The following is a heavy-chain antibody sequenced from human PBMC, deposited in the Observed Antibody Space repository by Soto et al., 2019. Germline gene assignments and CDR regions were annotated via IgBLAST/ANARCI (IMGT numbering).Heavy chain of an antibody. CDR3: ARDIPVAGTASLSYYFDY. Sequence: ASVKVSCKASGGTFSSYTISWLRQAPGQGLERMGRIIPILGIANYAQKFQGRVTITADKSTSTAYMELSSLRSEDTAVYYCARDIPVAGTASLSYYFDYWGQGTLVTVSS. D-gene: IGHD6-19*01. CDR1: GGTFSSYT. V-gene: IGHV1-69*04. CDR2: IIPILGIA. J-gene: IGHJ4*02.